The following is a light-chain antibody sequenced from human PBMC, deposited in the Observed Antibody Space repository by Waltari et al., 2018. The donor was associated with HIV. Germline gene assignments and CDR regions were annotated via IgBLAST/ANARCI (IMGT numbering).Light chain of an antibody. V-gene: IGLV2-23*02. CDR2: EVT. CDR1: RSALWRSNI. CDR3: CSYAGSSAFV. J-gene: IGLJ1*01. Sequence: QSALTQPASVSGSPRQSITISCPGTRSALWRSNIFSWYPHHPGKAPKLMIFEVTKRPSGVSNRFSGSKSGNTASLTISGLQADDEADYYCCSYAGSSAFVFGTGTKVTVL.